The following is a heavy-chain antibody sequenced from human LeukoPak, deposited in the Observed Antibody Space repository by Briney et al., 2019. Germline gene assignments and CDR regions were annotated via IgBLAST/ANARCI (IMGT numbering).Heavy chain of an antibody. CDR3: AKDGGLWVSAHWGDS. Sequence: GGSLRLSCAASGFTFSSYAMSWVRQAPGKGLEWVSAISGSGGSTYYADSVKGRFTVSRDNSKNTLYLQMNSLRAEDTAVYYCAKDGGLWVSAHWGDSWGRGTLVTVSS. CDR2: ISGSGGST. CDR1: GFTFSSYA. V-gene: IGHV3-23*01. J-gene: IGHJ4*02. D-gene: IGHD7-27*01.